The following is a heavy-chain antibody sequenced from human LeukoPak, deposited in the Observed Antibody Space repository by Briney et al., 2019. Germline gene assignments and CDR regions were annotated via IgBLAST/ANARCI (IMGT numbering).Heavy chain of an antibody. J-gene: IGHJ4*02. CDR2: VSGSGGRT. D-gene: IGHD6-25*01. CDR3: TSSGTVDY. Sequence: GGSLRLSCAASGFTFSSYAMDWVRQAPGKGLEWVSAVSGSGGRTYYADSVKGRFTISRDDSKNTAYLQMNSLKTEDTAVYYCTSSGTVDYWGQGTLVTVSS. CDR1: GFTFSSYA. V-gene: IGHV3-23*01.